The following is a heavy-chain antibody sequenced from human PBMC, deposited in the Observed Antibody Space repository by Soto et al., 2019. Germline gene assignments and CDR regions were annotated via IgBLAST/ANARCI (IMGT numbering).Heavy chain of an antibody. Sequence: QAQLVQSGAEVKKPGASVKVSCKASGYTFTTYAMHWVRQAPGQRLEWMGWINAGNGNTKYSQKFQGRVTITRDTSASTVYMGLSSLRSEDTAVYYCARSPLAAADWFDPWGQGTLVTVSS. CDR1: GYTFTTYA. J-gene: IGHJ5*02. CDR2: INAGNGNT. CDR3: ARSPLAAADWFDP. D-gene: IGHD6-13*01. V-gene: IGHV1-3*01.